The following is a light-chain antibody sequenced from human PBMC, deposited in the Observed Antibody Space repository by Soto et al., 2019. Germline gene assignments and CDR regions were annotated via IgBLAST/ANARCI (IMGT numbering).Light chain of an antibody. CDR3: QQYYTTLT. CDR1: QLVLYNSDNKNY. J-gene: IGKJ4*01. V-gene: IGKV4-1*01. Sequence: DIVMTQSPDSLAVSLGERATINCKSSQLVLYNSDNKNYLAWYQQKPGQPPKLLIYWASTRDSGVPDRFSGSGSGADFTLTISSLQAEDVAVYDWQQYYTTLTFGGGTKVEIK. CDR2: WAS.